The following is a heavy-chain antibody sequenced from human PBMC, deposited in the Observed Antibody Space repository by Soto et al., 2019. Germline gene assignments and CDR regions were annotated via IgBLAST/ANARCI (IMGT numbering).Heavy chain of an antibody. CDR2: ISYDGSNK. J-gene: IGHJ6*02. Sequence: PGGSLRLSCAASGFTFSSYGMHWVRQAPGKGLEWVAVISYDGSNKYYADSVKGRFTISRDNSKNTLYLQMNSLRAEDTAVYYCAKDLLPAAIGLGYYYYGMDVWGQGTTVTVSS. CDR1: GFTFSSYG. V-gene: IGHV3-30*18. D-gene: IGHD2-2*01. CDR3: AKDLLPAAIGLGYYYYGMDV.